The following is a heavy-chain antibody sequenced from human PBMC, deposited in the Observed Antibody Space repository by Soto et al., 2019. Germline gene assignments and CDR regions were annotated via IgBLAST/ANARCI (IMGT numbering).Heavy chain of an antibody. CDR3: AKVGYYGSGSYTIFDWFDP. Sequence: GGSLRLSCAASGFTFSSYAMSWVRQAPGKGLEWVSAISGSGGSTYYADSVKGRFTISRDNSKNRLYLQMNSLRAEDTAVYYCAKVGYYGSGSYTIFDWFDPWGQGTLVTVSS. CDR1: GFTFSSYA. CDR2: ISGSGGST. J-gene: IGHJ5*02. V-gene: IGHV3-23*01. D-gene: IGHD3-10*01.